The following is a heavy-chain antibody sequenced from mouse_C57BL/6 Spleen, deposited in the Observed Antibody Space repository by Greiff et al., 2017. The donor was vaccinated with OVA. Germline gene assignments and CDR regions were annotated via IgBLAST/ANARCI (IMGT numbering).Heavy chain of an antibody. CDR3: ARGGGWYVDV. J-gene: IGHJ1*03. CDR2: IDPSDSYT. V-gene: IGHV1-69*01. Sequence: QVQLQQPGAELVMPGASVKLSCKASGYTFTSYWMHWVKQRPGQGLEWIGEIDPSDSYTNYNQKFKGKSTLTVDKSSSTAYMQLSSLTSEDSAVYYCARGGGWYVDVWGTGTTVTVSS. CDR1: GYTFTSYW. D-gene: IGHD1-1*02.